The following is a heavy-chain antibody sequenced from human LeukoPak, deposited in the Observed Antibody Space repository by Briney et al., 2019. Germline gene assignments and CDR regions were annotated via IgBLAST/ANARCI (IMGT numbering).Heavy chain of an antibody. CDR3: AATYYDFWSGYYEFDY. Sequence: KDGESLKISCKGSGYSFTSYWIGWVRQMPGKGLEWMGIIYPGDSDTRYSPSFQGQVTISADKSISTAYLQWSSLKASDTAMYYCAATYYDFWSGYYEFDYWGQGTLVTVSS. V-gene: IGHV5-51*01. CDR2: IYPGDSDT. J-gene: IGHJ4*02. D-gene: IGHD3-3*01. CDR1: GYSFTSYW.